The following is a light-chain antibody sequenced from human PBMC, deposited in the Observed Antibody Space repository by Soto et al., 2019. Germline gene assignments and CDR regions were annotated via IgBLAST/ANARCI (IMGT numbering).Light chain of an antibody. CDR2: GAS. CDR1: QSVSNY. CDR3: HQRTNWPSIT. J-gene: IGKJ5*01. V-gene: IGKV3-11*02. Sequence: EIVLTQSQATLSLSPGETATLSCRASQSVSNYLAWYQHKPGQAPRLLIYGASNRATGVSARISGSGSGRDFSLTINSLEPEDSAVYYCHQRTNWPSITFGQGTRLEI.